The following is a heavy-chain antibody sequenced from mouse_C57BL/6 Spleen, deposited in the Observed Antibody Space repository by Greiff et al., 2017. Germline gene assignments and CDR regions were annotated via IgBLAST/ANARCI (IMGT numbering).Heavy chain of an antibody. D-gene: IGHD3-2*02. CDR3: ARGEAGDYAMDY. Sequence: EVKLMESGPGLVKPSQSLSLSCSVTGYSITSGYYWNWIRQFPGDKLEWMGYISYDGSNNYNPSLKNRISITRDTSKNQFFLKWNSVTTEDTATYYCARGEAGDYAMDYWGQGTSVTVSS. CDR1: GYSITSGYY. CDR2: ISYDGSN. J-gene: IGHJ4*01. V-gene: IGHV3-6*01.